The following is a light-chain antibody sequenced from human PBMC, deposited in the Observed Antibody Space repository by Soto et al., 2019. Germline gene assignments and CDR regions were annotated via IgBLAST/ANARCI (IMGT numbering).Light chain of an antibody. Sequence: QSVLTQPPSASGSPGQSVTISCTGTSSDIGGYKYVSWYQQHPGKAPKLMIYDVIYRPSGVPDRFSGSKSGNTASLTVSGLQAEDEADYYCSSYAGSNNLIFGGGTKLTVL. CDR1: SSDIGGYKY. J-gene: IGLJ2*01. V-gene: IGLV2-8*01. CDR3: SSYAGSNNLI. CDR2: DVI.